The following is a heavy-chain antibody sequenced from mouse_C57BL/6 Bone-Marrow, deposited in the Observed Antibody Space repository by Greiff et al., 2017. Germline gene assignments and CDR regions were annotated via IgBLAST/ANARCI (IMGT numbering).Heavy chain of an antibody. D-gene: IGHD2-4*01. CDR2: ISDGGSYT. CDR1: GFTFSSYA. Sequence: EVHLVESGGGLVKPGGSLKLSCAASGFTFSSYAMSWVRQTPEKRLEWVATISDGGSYTYYPDNVKGRFTISRDNAKNNLYLQMSHLKSEDTAMYYCAREGGLRLFAYWGQGTLVTVSA. J-gene: IGHJ3*01. CDR3: AREGGLRLFAY. V-gene: IGHV5-4*01.